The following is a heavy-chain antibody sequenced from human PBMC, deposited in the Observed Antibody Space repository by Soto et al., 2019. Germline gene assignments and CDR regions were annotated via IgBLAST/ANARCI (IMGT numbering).Heavy chain of an antibody. Sequence: PGGSLRLSCVASGYTFKSHEMNWVRQAPGKGLEWISSISGSGTTNYAESVKGRFTISRDNAHKSLFLEMKDLRVEDTAVYYCARGGIHWGQGTLVTVSS. D-gene: IGHD3-16*01. CDR2: ISGSGTT. CDR1: GYTFKSHE. V-gene: IGHV3-48*03. CDR3: ARGGIH. J-gene: IGHJ4*02.